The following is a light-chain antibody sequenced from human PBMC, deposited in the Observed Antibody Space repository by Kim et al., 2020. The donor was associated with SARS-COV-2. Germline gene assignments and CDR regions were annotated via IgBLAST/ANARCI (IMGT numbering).Light chain of an antibody. V-gene: IGLV4-69*01. Sequence: QPVLTQSPSASASLGASVKLTCTLSSGHSRYAIAWHQQQPEKGPRYLMKLNSDGSHRKGDGIPDRFSGSSSGAERYLTISSLQSEDEADYYCQAWDTASYWVFGGGTKLTVL. CDR3: QAWDTASYWV. CDR2: LNSDGSH. CDR1: SGHSRYA. J-gene: IGLJ3*02.